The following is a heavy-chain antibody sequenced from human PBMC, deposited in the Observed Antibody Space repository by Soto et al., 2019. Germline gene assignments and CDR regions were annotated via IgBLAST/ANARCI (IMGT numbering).Heavy chain of an antibody. CDR2: IIPIFGTA. Sequence: SVKVSCKASGGTFSSYSISWVRQAPGQGLEWMGGIIPIFGTANYAQKFQGRVTITADESTSTAYMELSSLRSEDTAVYYCARVGDYDSSGYPLQFDYWGQGTLVTVSS. CDR1: GGTFSSYS. V-gene: IGHV1-69*13. J-gene: IGHJ4*02. CDR3: ARVGDYDSSGYPLQFDY. D-gene: IGHD3-22*01.